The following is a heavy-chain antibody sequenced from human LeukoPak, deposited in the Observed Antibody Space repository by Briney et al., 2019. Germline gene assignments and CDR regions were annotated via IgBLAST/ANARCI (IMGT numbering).Heavy chain of an antibody. CDR3: ARGRIQLWSKPFDY. D-gene: IGHD5-18*01. Sequence: SSETLSFTCAVYGGSFSGYYWSWIRQPPGKGLEWIGEINHSGSTNYNPSLKSRVTISVDTSKNQFSLKLSSVTAADTAVYYCARGRIQLWSKPFDYWGQGTLVTVSS. CDR1: GGSFSGYY. V-gene: IGHV4-34*01. J-gene: IGHJ4*02. CDR2: INHSGST.